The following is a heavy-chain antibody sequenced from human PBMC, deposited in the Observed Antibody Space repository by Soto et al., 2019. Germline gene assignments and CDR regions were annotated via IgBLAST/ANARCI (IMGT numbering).Heavy chain of an antibody. CDR2: IYWNDDK. CDR1: GFSLSTSGVG. V-gene: IGHV2-5*01. CDR3: ARPKTGYSYGPIDYNWFDP. D-gene: IGHD5-18*01. Sequence: ESGPTLVNPTQTLTLTCTFSGFSLSTSGVGVGWIRQPPGKALEWLALIYWNDDKRYSPSLKSRLTITKDTSKNQVVLTMTNMDPVDTATYYCARPKTGYSYGPIDYNWFDPWGQGTLVTVSS. J-gene: IGHJ5*02.